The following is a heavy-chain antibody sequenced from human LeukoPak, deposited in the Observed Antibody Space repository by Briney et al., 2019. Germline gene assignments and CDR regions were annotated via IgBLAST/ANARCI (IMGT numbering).Heavy chain of an antibody. CDR2: ISAYNGNA. CDR1: GYTFTSYG. V-gene: IGHV1-18*01. J-gene: IGHJ4*02. D-gene: IGHD2-2*01. CDR3: AREIGGPYQLLSLDY. Sequence: ASVTVSCKASGYTFTSYGISWVRQAPGQGLEWLGSISAYNGNANYAQKLKGRVNMTTATSTSTAYMELRSLRSDDTAVYYCAREIGGPYQLLSLDYWGQGTLVTVSS.